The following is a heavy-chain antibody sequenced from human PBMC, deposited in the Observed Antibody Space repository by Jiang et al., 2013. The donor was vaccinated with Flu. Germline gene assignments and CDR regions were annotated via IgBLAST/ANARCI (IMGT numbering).Heavy chain of an antibody. V-gene: IGHV1-3*01. Sequence: KASGYTFTSYAMHWVRQAPGQRLEWMGWINAGNGNTKYSQKFQGRVTITRDTSANTAYMELSSLRSEDTAVYYCARIKNWGFLSPSEYYFDYWGQGTLVTVSS. J-gene: IGHJ4*02. CDR2: INAGNGNT. CDR3: ARIKNWGFLSPSEYYFDY. CDR1: GYTFTSYA. D-gene: IGHD7-27*01.